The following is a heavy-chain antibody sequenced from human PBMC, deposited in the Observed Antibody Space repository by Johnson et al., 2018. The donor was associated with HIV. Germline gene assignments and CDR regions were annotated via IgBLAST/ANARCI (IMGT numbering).Heavy chain of an antibody. CDR2: IKQDGSEK. CDR3: AREEEWELTLVGVGAFDI. Sequence: VQLVESGGGLVQPGGSLRLSCAASGFTFSTYWMSWVRQAPGKGLEGVANIKQDGSEKYYVDAVKGRFTISRDNAKNSLYLQMNSLRAEDTAVYYGAREEEWELTLVGVGAFDIWGQGTMVTVSS. V-gene: IGHV3-7*05. J-gene: IGHJ3*02. D-gene: IGHD1-26*01. CDR1: GFTFSTYW.